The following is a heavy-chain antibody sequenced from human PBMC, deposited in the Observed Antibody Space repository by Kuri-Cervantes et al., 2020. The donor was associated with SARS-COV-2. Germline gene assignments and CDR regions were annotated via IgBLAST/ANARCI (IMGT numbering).Heavy chain of an antibody. J-gene: IGHJ3*02. CDR1: GFTFSDYY. CDR3: ARSRLGYCSSTSCYLDALDI. CDR2: ISGSGSTK. Sequence: GGSLRLSCAASGFTFSDYYMTWVRQAPGKGLEWVSYISGSGSTKYYADSVKGRFTISRDNGKNSLFLQMNSLRAEDTAVYYCARSRLGYCSSTSCYLDALDIWGQGTMVTVSS. D-gene: IGHD2-2*01. V-gene: IGHV3-11*01.